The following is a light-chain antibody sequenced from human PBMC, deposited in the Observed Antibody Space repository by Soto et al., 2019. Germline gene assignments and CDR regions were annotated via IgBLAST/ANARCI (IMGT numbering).Light chain of an antibody. CDR1: QGIRND. J-gene: IGKJ4*01. CDR2: AAS. V-gene: IGKV1-6*01. Sequence: AIKMTQSPSSLSASVGDRVTITCRASQGIRNDLGWYQQKPGKDPKLLIYAASRLQSGVPSRFSGTASGTDFTLTISSLQPEDFATYYCLQDYSYPLTFGGGTKVEI. CDR3: LQDYSYPLT.